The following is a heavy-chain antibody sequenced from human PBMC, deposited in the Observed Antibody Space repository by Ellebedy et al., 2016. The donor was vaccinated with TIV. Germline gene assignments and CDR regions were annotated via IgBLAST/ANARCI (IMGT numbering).Heavy chain of an antibody. D-gene: IGHD2-2*01. V-gene: IGHV4-39*02. Sequence: GSLRLXCTVSGDSISSSGYFWGWVRQPPGEGLEWIASIYYGGSTYCNPSLKSRVTISVDTSKNHFSLRLSSVTAADTAVYYCARLHCSSTDPRLNWFDPWGQGTLVTVSS. J-gene: IGHJ5*02. CDR3: ARLHCSSTDPRLNWFDP. CDR2: IYYGGST. CDR1: GDSISSSGYF.